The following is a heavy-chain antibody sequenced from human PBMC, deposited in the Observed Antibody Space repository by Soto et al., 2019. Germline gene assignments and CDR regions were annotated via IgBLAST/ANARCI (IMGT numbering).Heavy chain of an antibody. V-gene: IGHV5-51*01. CDR3: ARHGPWDTARVTSMDY. CDR2: IYPGDSDT. CDR1: VCNVSSSW. D-gene: IGHD5-18*01. J-gene: IGHJ4*02. Sequence: SSGEGPVCNVSSSWRAGVRQKPGKGLEWMGIIYPGDSDTRYSPSFQGQVTISADKSISTAYLQWSSLKASDTAMYYCARHGPWDTARVTSMDYWGQGSLVTVSS.